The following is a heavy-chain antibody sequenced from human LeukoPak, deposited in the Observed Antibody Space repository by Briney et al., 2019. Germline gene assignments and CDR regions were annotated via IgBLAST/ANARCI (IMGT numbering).Heavy chain of an antibody. CDR1: GYSISSGYY. D-gene: IGHD3-3*01. Sequence: TSETLSLTCAVSGYSISSGYYWGWIRQPPGKGLEWIGSIYYSGTTYYNPSLKSRVTISVDTSKIQFSLKLSSVAATDTAVYFCARLRFDFWSGYTHPYFDYWGQGTLVTVSS. V-gene: IGHV4-38-2*01. CDR2: IYYSGTT. J-gene: IGHJ4*02. CDR3: ARLRFDFWSGYTHPYFDY.